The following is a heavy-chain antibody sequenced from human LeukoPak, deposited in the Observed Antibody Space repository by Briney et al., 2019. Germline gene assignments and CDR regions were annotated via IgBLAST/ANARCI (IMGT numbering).Heavy chain of an antibody. CDR3: AKDHGSGWLDY. CDR1: GFTFSSYG. D-gene: IGHD6-19*01. V-gene: IGHV3-30*18. CDR2: ISYDGSNK. J-gene: IGHJ4*02. Sequence: PGGSLRLSCAASGFTFSSYGMHWVRQAPGKGLEWVAVISYDGSNKYYADSVKGRFTISRDNSKNTLYLQMNSLRAEDTAVYYCAKDHGSGWLDYWGQGTLVTVSS.